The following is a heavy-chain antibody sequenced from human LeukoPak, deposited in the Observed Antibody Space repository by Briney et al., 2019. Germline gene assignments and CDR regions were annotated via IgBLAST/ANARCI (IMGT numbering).Heavy chain of an antibody. CDR2: IFASGNT. Sequence: SETLSLTCTVSGASIGTYYWSWIRQPAGKGLEWVGRIFASGNTNYNPSLESRIAMSVDTSKNQFSLNLSSVTAADTAIYYCVQDGPLRSDYWGQGTLVTVSS. J-gene: IGHJ4*02. CDR1: GASIGTYY. CDR3: VQDGPLRSDY. D-gene: IGHD3-16*01. V-gene: IGHV4-4*07.